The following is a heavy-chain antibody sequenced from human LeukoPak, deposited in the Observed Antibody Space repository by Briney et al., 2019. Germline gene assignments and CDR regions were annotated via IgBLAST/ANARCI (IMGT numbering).Heavy chain of an antibody. D-gene: IGHD1-26*01. J-gene: IGHJ4*02. V-gene: IGHV4-59*01. CDR3: ARAVGAPCFDD. CDR2: IYYSGST. CDR1: GGSISSYY. Sequence: PSETLSLTSTVAGGSISSYYWSWIRQPPGEGLEWIGYIYYSGSTNYNPSLKSRVTISLDTSKNQFSLKMSCMTAEDTAVYYCARAVGAPCFDDWGQGTPVTVSS.